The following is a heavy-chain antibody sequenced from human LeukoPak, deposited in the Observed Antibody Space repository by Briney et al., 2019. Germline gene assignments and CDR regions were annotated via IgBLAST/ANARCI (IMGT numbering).Heavy chain of an antibody. J-gene: IGHJ4*02. V-gene: IGHV1-2*02. CDR3: ASAPYGSGSYLFDY. CDR2: INPNSGGT. D-gene: IGHD3-10*01. CDR1: GYTFTGYY. Sequence: ASVKVSCKASGYTFTGYYMHWVRQAPGQGLEWMGWINPNSGGTNYAQKFQGRVTMTRDTSISTAYMELSRLRSDDTAVYYCASAPYGSGSYLFDYWGQGTLVTVSS.